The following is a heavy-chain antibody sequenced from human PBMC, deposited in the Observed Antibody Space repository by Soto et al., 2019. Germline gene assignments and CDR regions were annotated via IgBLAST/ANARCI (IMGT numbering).Heavy chain of an antibody. V-gene: IGHV1-69*01. CDR1: GGTFSSYA. CDR3: GGIRGGGNSGDY. CDR2: IIPIFGTA. Sequence: QVQLVQSGAEVKKPGSSVKVSCKASGGTFSSYAISWVRQAPGQGLEWMGGIIPIFGTANYAQKFQGRVTITADESTSPAYMEVSRLRSEDTAGYYCGGIRGGGNSGDYWGQGTLVTVSS. J-gene: IGHJ4*02. D-gene: IGHD2-21*02.